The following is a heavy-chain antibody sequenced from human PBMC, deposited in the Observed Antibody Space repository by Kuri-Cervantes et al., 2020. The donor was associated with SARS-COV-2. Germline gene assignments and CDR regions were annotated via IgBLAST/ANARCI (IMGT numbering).Heavy chain of an antibody. CDR2: IDPSDSYT. V-gene: IGHV5-10-1*01. J-gene: IGHJ4*02. D-gene: IGHD3-9*01. CDR3: ARQVAHYDILTGYQMYYFDY. CDR1: GYSFTSYW. Sequence: GESLKISCKGSGYSFTSYWISWVRQMPGKGLEWMGRIDPSDSYTNYSPSFQGHVTISADKSISTAYLQWSSLKASDTAMYYCARQVAHYDILTGYQMYYFDYWGQGTLVTVS.